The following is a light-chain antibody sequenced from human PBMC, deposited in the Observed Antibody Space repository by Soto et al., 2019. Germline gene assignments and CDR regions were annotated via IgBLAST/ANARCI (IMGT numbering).Light chain of an antibody. CDR3: SSYKTSSARYV. V-gene: IGLV2-14*01. J-gene: IGLJ1*01. CDR1: SSDVGGYNS. CDR2: DVS. Sequence: QSVLTQPASVSGSPGQSITISCTGTSSDVGGYNSVSWYQQLPGKAPKLIIYDVSNRPSGVSNRFSGSKSDNTASLTISGLQAEDEADYYCSSYKTSSARYVFGTGTKVT.